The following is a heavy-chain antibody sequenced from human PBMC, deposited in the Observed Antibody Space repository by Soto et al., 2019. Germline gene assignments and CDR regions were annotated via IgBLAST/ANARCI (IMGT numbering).Heavy chain of an antibody. CDR2: ISYDGSNK. J-gene: IGHJ6*02. D-gene: IGHD2-2*01. CDR3: AKAGGPYCSSTSCQYGMDV. CDR1: GFTFSSYG. V-gene: IGHV3-30*18. Sequence: ESGGGVVQPGRSLRLSCAASGFTFSSYGMHWVRQAPGKGLEWVAVISYDGSNKYYADSVKGRFTISRDNSKNTLYLQMNSLRAEDTAVYYCAKAGGPYCSSTSCQYGMDVWGQGTTVTVSS.